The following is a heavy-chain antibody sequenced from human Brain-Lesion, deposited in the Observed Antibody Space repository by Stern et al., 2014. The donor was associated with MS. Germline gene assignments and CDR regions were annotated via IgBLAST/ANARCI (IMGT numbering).Heavy chain of an antibody. D-gene: IGHD4/OR15-4a*01. CDR1: GDSIRTHY. CDR3: GAGRAWLDP. J-gene: IGHJ5*02. V-gene: IGHV4-59*11. Sequence: QVQLQESGPGLVKPSETLSLTCTVSGDSIRTHYWSWIRQPPGKGLEWIGYIFYTGTTNYNPSLRSRVTISVDTSKSQFSLKLNSVTAADTAVYYCGAGRAWLDPWGQGTLVTVSS. CDR2: IFYTGTT.